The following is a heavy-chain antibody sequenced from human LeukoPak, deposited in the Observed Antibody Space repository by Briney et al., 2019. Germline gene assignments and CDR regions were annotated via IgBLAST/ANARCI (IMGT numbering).Heavy chain of an antibody. V-gene: IGHV3-64D*06. Sequence: GGSLRLSRAASGFTFSSYAMHWVRQAPGKGLQYVSSISSEGRSTYYAASVKGRFTISRDNSKNTLYLQMGSLGAEDTAVYYCVSRDGSGYGGQGTLVSV. J-gene: IGHJ4*02. CDR2: ISSEGRST. CDR3: VSRDGSGY. D-gene: IGHD2-21*01. CDR1: GFTFSSYA.